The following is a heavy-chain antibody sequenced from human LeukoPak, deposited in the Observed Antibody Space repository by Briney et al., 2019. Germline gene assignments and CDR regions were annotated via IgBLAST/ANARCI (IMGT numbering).Heavy chain of an antibody. D-gene: IGHD5-18*01. CDR2: ISYDGSNK. J-gene: IGHJ3*02. V-gene: IGHV3-30*18. CDR1: GFTFSSYD. CDR3: AKGGYGIQLWWAFDI. Sequence: GGSLRLSCAASGFTFSSYDMHWVRQAPANGLEWVALISYDGSNKYYADSVKGRFTISRDSSKNTLYLQMNSLRPEDTAIYYCAKGGYGIQLWWAFDIWGQGTMVTVSS.